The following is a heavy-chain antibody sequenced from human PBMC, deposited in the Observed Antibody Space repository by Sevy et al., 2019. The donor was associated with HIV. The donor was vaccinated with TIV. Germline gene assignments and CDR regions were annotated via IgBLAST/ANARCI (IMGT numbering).Heavy chain of an antibody. Sequence: GGSLRLSCTASGYTFPAFSFNWVRQAPGKGLEWLSYISTGTDHIYYADSAKGRFTISRDDAKNSVYLDMKSLRDQDTALYYCVRRGVDAYNVYFDLWGQGTLVTVSS. CDR3: VRRGVDAYNVYFDL. J-gene: IGHJ4*02. CDR2: ISTGTDHI. D-gene: IGHD3-10*01. V-gene: IGHV3-21*05. CDR1: GYTFPAFS.